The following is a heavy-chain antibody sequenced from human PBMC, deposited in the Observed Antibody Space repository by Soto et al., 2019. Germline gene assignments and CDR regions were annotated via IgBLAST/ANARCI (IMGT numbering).Heavy chain of an antibody. D-gene: IGHD5-12*01. J-gene: IGHJ4*02. V-gene: IGHV3-23*01. CDR2: MSGVARST. Sequence: GSLRLSCEASGFTFGDYAMTWVRQAPGKGLEWVSGMSGVARSTFYADSVRDRFTISRDNSKNTLYLQMDRLTVEDTAVYYCAKDRGYSGYDSQYYFDYWGQGTLVTVSS. CDR1: GFTFGDYA. CDR3: AKDRGYSGYDSQYYFDY.